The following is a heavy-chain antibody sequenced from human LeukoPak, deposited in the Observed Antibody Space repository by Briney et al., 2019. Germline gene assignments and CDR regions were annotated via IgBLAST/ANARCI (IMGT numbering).Heavy chain of an antibody. D-gene: IGHD3-10*01. Sequence: SETLSLTCTVSGGSVSSGSYYWSWIRQPPGKGLEWIGYICYSGSTNYNPSLKSRVTISVDTSKNQFSLKLSSVTAADTAVYYCARDSGGHYFNYWGQGTLVTVSS. CDR3: ARDSGGHYFNY. V-gene: IGHV4-61*01. CDR2: ICYSGST. CDR1: GGSVSSGSYY. J-gene: IGHJ4*02.